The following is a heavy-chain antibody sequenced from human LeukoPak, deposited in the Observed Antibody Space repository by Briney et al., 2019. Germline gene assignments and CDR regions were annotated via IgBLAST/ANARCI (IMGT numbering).Heavy chain of an antibody. D-gene: IGHD6-13*01. CDR2: ISAYNSNT. V-gene: IGHV1-18*01. Sequence: ASVKVSCKASGYTFTSYGISWVRQAPGQGLEWMGWISAYNSNTNYAQKLQGRVTMTTDTSTSTAYMELRSLRSDDTAVYYCARESIAAAGTSYYYGMDVWGQGTTVTVSS. CDR3: ARESIAAAGTSYYYGMDV. CDR1: GYTFTSYG. J-gene: IGHJ6*02.